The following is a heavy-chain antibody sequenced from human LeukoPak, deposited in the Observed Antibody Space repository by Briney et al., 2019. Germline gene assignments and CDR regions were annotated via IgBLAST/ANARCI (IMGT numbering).Heavy chain of an antibody. J-gene: IGHJ6*02. D-gene: IGHD2-2*01. CDR2: IYYSGST. V-gene: IGHV4-39*01. CDR1: GGSFSGYY. Sequence: PSETLSLTCAVYGGSFSGYYWGWIRQPPGKGLEWIGSIYYSGSTYYNPSLKSRVTISVDTSKNQFSLKLSSVTAADTAVYYCARHHGAYCSSTSCYYYYYGMDVWGQGTTVTVSS. CDR3: ARHHGAYCSSTSCYYYYYGMDV.